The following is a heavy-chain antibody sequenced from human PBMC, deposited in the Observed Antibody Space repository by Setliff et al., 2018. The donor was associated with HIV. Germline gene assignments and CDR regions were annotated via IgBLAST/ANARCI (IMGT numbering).Heavy chain of an antibody. CDR2: ISPESGDT. J-gene: IGHJ4*02. D-gene: IGHD3-10*01. CDR3: ARDAGAPGSGNPLDY. V-gene: IGHV1-2*02. Sequence: ASVKVSCKTSGYTFTVNPLHWVRQAPGQGVEWVGKISPESGDTVYAQKFQGRVTLTRDTSITTAYMELSTLRDDDTAVYCCARDAGAPGSGNPLDYWGQGTLVTVSS. CDR1: GYTFTVNP.